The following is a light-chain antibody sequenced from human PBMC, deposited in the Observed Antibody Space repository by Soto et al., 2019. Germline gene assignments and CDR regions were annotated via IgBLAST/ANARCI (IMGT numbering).Light chain of an antibody. J-gene: IGKJ2*01. CDR2: DAS. Sequence: EIVLTQSPATLSLSPGERATFSCLASQSVSSYLAWYEQKPGQAPRLHIYDASHRATGIPARFSGSGSGTDFTLTISSLEPEDFAVYFCQQRSNWPPYTFGQGTKLEIK. CDR3: QQRSNWPPYT. CDR1: QSVSSY. V-gene: IGKV3-11*01.